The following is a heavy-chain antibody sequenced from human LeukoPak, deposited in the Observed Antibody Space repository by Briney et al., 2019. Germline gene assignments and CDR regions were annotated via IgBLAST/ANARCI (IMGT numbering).Heavy chain of an antibody. J-gene: IGHJ5*02. CDR2: IYYSGST. CDR1: GYSISSSYY. Sequence: SETLSLTRTVSGYSISSSYYWGWIRQPPGKGLEWIGSIYYSGSTYYNPSLKSRVTISVDTSKNQFSLKLSSVTAADTAVYYCARHPESGFDPWGQGTLVTVSS. V-gene: IGHV4-39*01. CDR3: ARHPESGFDP.